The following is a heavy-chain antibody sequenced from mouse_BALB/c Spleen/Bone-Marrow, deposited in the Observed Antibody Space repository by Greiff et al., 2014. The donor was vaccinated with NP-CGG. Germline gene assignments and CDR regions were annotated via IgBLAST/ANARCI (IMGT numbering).Heavy chain of an antibody. CDR1: GYNFTTHW. CDR2: IYPGDGDT. J-gene: IGHJ1*01. V-gene: IGHV1-87*01. Sequence: VKLVESGAELARPGASVKLSCKASGYNFTTHWMQWVKQRPGQGLEWIGAIYPGDGDTRYTQKFKGKATLTADKSSSTAYMQLSDLASEDSAVYYCARGDYGYHWYFDVWGAGTTVTVSS. D-gene: IGHD1-2*01. CDR3: ARGDYGYHWYFDV.